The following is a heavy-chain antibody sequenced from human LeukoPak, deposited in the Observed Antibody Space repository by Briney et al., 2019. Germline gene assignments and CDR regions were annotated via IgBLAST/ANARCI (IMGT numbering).Heavy chain of an antibody. D-gene: IGHD6-13*01. J-gene: IGHJ4*02. CDR3: AKARAGDITAAFNY. Sequence: ASVKVSCKASGYTFTSYGISWVRQAPGQGLEWMGWISSYNGNTNYAQKLQGRATMTTDTSTSTAYMELRSLRAEDTAIYYCAKARAGDITAAFNYWGQGTLVTVSS. V-gene: IGHV1-18*01. CDR2: ISSYNGNT. CDR1: GYTFTSYG.